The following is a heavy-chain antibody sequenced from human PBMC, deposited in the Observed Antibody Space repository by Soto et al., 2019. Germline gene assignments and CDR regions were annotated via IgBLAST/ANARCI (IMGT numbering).Heavy chain of an antibody. CDR1: GYPFTSYY. J-gene: IGHJ6*03. CDR3: ARAPTGYYYMDV. D-gene: IGHD4-17*01. V-gene: IGHV1-46*03. CDR2: INPSGGST. Sequence: ASVKVSCKASGYPFTSYYMHWVRQAPGQGLEWMGIINPSGGSTSYAQKFQGRVTMTRDTSTSTVYMELSSLRSEDTAVYYCARAPTGYYYMDVWGKGTTVTVSS.